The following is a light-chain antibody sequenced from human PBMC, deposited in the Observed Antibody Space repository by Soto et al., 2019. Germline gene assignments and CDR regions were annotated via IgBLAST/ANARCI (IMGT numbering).Light chain of an antibody. CDR2: DAS. CDR3: QQRSNWPIT. CDR1: QSVSSY. V-gene: IGKV3-11*01. Sequence: EIVLTQSPATLSLSPGERATLSCRASQSVSSYLAWYQQKPGQAPRLLIYDASNRATGIPARFSGSGSGTDFTLTINSLEPEDFAVYYCQQRSNWPITF. J-gene: IGKJ5*01.